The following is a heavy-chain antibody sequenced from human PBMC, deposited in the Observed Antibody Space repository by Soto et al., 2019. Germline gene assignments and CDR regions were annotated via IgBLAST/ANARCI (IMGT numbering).Heavy chain of an antibody. V-gene: IGHV1-69*08. D-gene: IGHD1-1*01. Sequence: QVQLVQSGAEVKKPGSSVKVSCKASGGTFSSYTISWVRQAPGQGLEWMGRIIPILGIANYAQKFQGRVTITADKSTSTAYMELSSLRSEDTAVYYCARDRGVQLERRHYYYYGMDVWGQGTTVTVSS. CDR2: IIPILGIA. J-gene: IGHJ6*02. CDR3: ARDRGVQLERRHYYYYGMDV. CDR1: GGTFSSYT.